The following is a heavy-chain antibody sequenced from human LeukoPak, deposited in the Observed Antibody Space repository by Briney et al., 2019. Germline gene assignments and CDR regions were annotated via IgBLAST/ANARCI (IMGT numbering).Heavy chain of an antibody. D-gene: IGHD5-18*01. CDR3: ARANTAMVRGFDY. V-gene: IGHV3-74*01. CDR1: GFTFSSYW. CDR2: INSDGSST. Sequence: GGSLRLSCAASGFTFSSYWMHWVRQAPGKGLVWVSRINSDGSSTSYADSVKGRFTISRDNAKNTLYLQMNSLRAEDTAVYYCARANTAMVRGFDYWGQGTLVTVSS. J-gene: IGHJ4*02.